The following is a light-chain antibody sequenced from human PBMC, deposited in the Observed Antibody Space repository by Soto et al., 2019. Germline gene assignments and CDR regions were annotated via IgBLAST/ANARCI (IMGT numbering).Light chain of an antibody. CDR1: SSDVGGYNY. Sequence: QSALTQPASVSGSPGQSISISCTGTSSDVGGYNYVSWYQHHPGKAPTVMIYDVSNRPSGVSDRFSGSKSGNTASLTISGLQADDEADYSCSSYTSSSTYVFGTGTKVTVL. J-gene: IGLJ1*01. V-gene: IGLV2-14*03. CDR3: SSYTSSSTYV. CDR2: DVS.